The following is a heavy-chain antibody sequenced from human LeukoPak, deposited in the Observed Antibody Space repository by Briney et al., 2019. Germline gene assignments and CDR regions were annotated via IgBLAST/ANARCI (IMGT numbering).Heavy chain of an antibody. D-gene: IGHD6-13*01. CDR2: ISGSGGST. CDR3: ARERSSWHTYGMDV. J-gene: IGHJ6*02. Sequence: GGSLRLSCAASGFTFSSYAMSWVRQAPGKGLEWVSAISGSGGSTYYADSVKGRFTISRDNSKNTLYLQMNSLRVEDTAVYYCARERSSWHTYGMDVWGQGTTVTVSS. V-gene: IGHV3-23*01. CDR1: GFTFSSYA.